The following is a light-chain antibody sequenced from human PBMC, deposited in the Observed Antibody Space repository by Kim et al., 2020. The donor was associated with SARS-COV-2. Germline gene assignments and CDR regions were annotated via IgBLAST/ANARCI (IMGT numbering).Light chain of an antibody. V-gene: IGKV3-15*01. Sequence: APGERATRYCRASQTINNRLVWYQQKPGQAPRLLIYDATTRATGVPARFIGSGSETDFTLTISSLQSEDFAVYYCQQSNDWPPLTFGQGTKVDIK. CDR3: QQSNDWPPLT. J-gene: IGKJ1*01. CDR2: DAT. CDR1: QTINNR.